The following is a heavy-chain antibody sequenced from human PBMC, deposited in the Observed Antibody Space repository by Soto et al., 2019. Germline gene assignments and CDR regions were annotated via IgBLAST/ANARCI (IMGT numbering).Heavy chain of an antibody. CDR1: GFTFSDYY. J-gene: IGHJ6*02. CDR2: ISSSSSYT. Sequence: RRLSCAASGFTFSDYYMSWIRQAPGKGLEWVSYISSSSSYTNYADSVKGRFTISRDNAKNSLYLQINSLRAEDTAVYYCARDLTLLAYGMDVWGQGTTVTVSS. CDR3: ARDLTLLAYGMDV. D-gene: IGHD1-26*01. V-gene: IGHV3-11*06.